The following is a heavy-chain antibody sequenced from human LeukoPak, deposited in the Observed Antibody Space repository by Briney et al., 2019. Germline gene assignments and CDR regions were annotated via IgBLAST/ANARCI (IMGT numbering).Heavy chain of an antibody. D-gene: IGHD3-22*01. CDR1: GGSISTYY. CDR3: ARHAGGDYYDSGGYYYPFDY. J-gene: IGHJ4*02. CDR2: INYSGST. Sequence: SETLSLTCTVSGGSISTYYWTWIRQPPGKGLEWIGSINYSGSTYYNPSLKSRVTISVDTSKNQYSLKLSSVTAADTAVYYCARHAGGDYYDSGGYYYPFDYWGQGTLVTVSS. V-gene: IGHV4-39*01.